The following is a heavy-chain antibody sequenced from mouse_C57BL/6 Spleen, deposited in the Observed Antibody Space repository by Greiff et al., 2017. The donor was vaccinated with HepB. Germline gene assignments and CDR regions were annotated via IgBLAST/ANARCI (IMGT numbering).Heavy chain of an antibody. V-gene: IGHV1-15*01. CDR2: IDPETGGT. J-gene: IGHJ3*01. Sequence: QVQLQQSGAELVRPGASVTLSCKASGYTFTDYEMHWVKQTPVHGLEWIGAIDPETGGTAYNQKFKGKAILTADKSSSTAYMELRSLTSEDSAVYYCTRNYDFWFAYWGQGTLVTVSA. D-gene: IGHD2-4*01. CDR1: GYTFTDYE. CDR3: TRNYDFWFAY.